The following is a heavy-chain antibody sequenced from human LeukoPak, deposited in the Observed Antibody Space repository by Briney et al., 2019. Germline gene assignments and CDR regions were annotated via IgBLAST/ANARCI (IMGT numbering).Heavy chain of an antibody. D-gene: IGHD6-19*01. V-gene: IGHV4-59*01. J-gene: IGHJ5*02. CDR3: ARIAVAGTNGWFDP. CDR2: IYYSGST. CDR1: GGSFSGYY. Sequence: SETLSLTCAVYGGSFSGYYWSWIRQPPGKGLEWIGYIYYSGSTNYNPSLKSRVTISVDTSKNQFSLKLSSVTAADTAVYYCARIAVAGTNGWFDPWGQGTLVTVSS.